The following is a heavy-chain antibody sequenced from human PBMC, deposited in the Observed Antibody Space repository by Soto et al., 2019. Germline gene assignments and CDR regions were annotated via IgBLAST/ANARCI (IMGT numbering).Heavy chain of an antibody. D-gene: IGHD3-22*01. Sequence: PSETLSLTCAVYGGSFSGYYWSWIRQPPGKGLEWIGEINHSGSTNYNPSLKSRVTISVDTSKNQFSLKLSSVTAADTAVYYCARVISFRTYYDSSGYSPDIWGQGTMVTVSS. J-gene: IGHJ3*02. CDR2: INHSGST. V-gene: IGHV4-34*01. CDR3: ARVISFRTYYDSSGYSPDI. CDR1: GGSFSGYY.